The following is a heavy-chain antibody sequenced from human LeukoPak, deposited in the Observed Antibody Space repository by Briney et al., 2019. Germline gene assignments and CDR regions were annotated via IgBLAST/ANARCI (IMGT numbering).Heavy chain of an antibody. CDR1: GFTFSSYE. V-gene: IGHV3-48*03. CDR2: ISSSGSTI. Sequence: PGGSLRLSCAASGFTFSSYEMNWVRQAPGEGLEWVSYISSSGSTIYYADSVKGRFTISRDNAKNSLYLQMNSLRVEDTAIYYCAKSIVNSGTYIPFDYWGQGTLVTVSS. J-gene: IGHJ4*02. CDR3: AKSIVNSGTYIPFDY. D-gene: IGHD1-26*01.